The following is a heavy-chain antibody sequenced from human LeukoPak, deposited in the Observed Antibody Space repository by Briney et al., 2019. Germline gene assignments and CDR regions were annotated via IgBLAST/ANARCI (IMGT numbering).Heavy chain of an antibody. CDR2: ISSSSSYI. D-gene: IGHD5-12*01. CDR1: GFTFSTYS. CDR3: ARVYSGYEDAFDI. J-gene: IGHJ3*02. Sequence: GGSLRLSCAASGFTFSTYSMNWVRQAPGKGLEWVSSISSSSSYIHYADSVKGRFTISRDNAKNSLYLQMNSLRAEDTALYYCARVYSGYEDAFDIWGQGTMVTVSS. V-gene: IGHV3-21*04.